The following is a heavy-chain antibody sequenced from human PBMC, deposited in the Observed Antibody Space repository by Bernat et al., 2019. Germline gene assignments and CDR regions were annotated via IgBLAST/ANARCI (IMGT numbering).Heavy chain of an antibody. D-gene: IGHD2-15*01. CDR2: IKSKTDGGTT. V-gene: IGHV3-15*01. CDR1: GFTFSNAW. CDR3: TTELDCSGGSCYYFDY. Sequence: EVQLVESGGGLVKPGGSLRLSCAASGFTFSNAWMSWVRQAPGKGLEWVGRIKSKTDGGTTDYAAPVKGRFTISRDDSKNMLYLQMNSLKTEDTAVYYCTTELDCSGGSCYYFDYWGQGTLVTVSS. J-gene: IGHJ4*02.